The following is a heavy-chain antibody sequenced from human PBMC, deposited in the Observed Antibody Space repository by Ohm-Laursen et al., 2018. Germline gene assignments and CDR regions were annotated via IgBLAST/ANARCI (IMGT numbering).Heavy chain of an antibody. Sequence: SLRLSCSASGFTFSNYEMNWVRQAPGKGLEWVSAISGSGGSTYYADSVKGRFTISRDNSKNTLYLQMNSLRAEDTAVYYCAKPLGAFDIWGQGTMVTVSS. V-gene: IGHV3-23*01. CDR3: AKPLGAFDI. CDR2: ISGSGGST. J-gene: IGHJ3*02. CDR1: GFTFSNYE.